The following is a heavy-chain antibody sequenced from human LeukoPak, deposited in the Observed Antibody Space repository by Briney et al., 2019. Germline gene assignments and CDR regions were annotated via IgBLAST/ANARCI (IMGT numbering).Heavy chain of an antibody. J-gene: IGHJ4*02. CDR1: GFTLSSHN. CDR3: ASTPFYDYVWGSYRYRGLFDN. CDR2: ICGSGGCT. Sequence: GGSLRLSCVASGFTLSSHNINWVRQAPGKGLEWVSGICGSGGCTYYADSVKGRFTISRDNSKNTLYLQMNSLRVEDTAVYYCASTPFYDYVWGSYRYRGLFDNWGQGTLVSVSS. V-gene: IGHV3-23*01. D-gene: IGHD3-16*02.